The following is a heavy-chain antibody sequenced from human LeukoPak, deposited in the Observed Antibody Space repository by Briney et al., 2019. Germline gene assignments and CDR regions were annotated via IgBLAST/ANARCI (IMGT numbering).Heavy chain of an antibody. Sequence: GGSLRLSCAASGFTFSSYAMHWVRQAPGKGLEWVAVISYDGSNKYYADSVKGRFTISRDNSKNTLYLQMNSLRAEDTAVYYCARVRGYDSSGYYLYKDAFDIWGQGTMVTVPS. D-gene: IGHD3-22*01. J-gene: IGHJ3*02. CDR1: GFTFSSYA. CDR3: ARVRGYDSSGYYLYKDAFDI. V-gene: IGHV3-30*04. CDR2: ISYDGSNK.